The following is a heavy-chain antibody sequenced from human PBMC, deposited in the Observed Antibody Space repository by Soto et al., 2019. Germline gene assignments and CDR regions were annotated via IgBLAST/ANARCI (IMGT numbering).Heavy chain of an antibody. Sequence: SETLSLTCTVSGGSISSYYWSWIRQPPGKGLEWIGYIYYSGSTNYNPSLKSRVTISVDTSKNQFSLKLSSVTAADTAVYYCARVCSAAGPLMDYYYYMDVWGKGTTVTVSS. CDR3: ARVCSAAGPLMDYYYYMDV. D-gene: IGHD6-13*01. V-gene: IGHV4-59*01. J-gene: IGHJ6*03. CDR2: IYYSGST. CDR1: GGSISSYY.